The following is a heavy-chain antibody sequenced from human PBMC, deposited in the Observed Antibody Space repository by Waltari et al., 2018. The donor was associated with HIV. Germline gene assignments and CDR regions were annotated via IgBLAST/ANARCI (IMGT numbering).Heavy chain of an antibody. D-gene: IGHD5-12*01. Sequence: EVQLVESGGGLVQPGGSLRLSCAASGFTFSSYSMNWVRQAPGKGLEWVSYISSSSSTIYYADSVKGRFTISRDNAKNSLYLQMNSLRAEDTAVYYCARGGDEWISHPHFDYWGQGTLVTVSS. CDR3: ARGGDEWISHPHFDY. J-gene: IGHJ4*02. CDR1: GFTFSSYS. V-gene: IGHV3-48*04. CDR2: ISSSSSTI.